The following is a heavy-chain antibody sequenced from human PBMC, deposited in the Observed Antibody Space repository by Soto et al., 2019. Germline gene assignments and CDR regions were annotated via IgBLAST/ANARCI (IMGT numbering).Heavy chain of an antibody. CDR2: IYYSGTT. CDR1: GGSISGYS. Sequence: QVQLQESGPGLVKSSETLSLTCSVSGGSISGYSFSWIRQPPGKGLEWIGHIYYSGTTNYNPSLKSRATISVDTSKNQFSLKGNSVTTADTAVYYCARHVSCGSSPFDYWGQGTLVTVSS. CDR3: ARHVSCGSSPFDY. J-gene: IGHJ4*02. V-gene: IGHV4-59*01.